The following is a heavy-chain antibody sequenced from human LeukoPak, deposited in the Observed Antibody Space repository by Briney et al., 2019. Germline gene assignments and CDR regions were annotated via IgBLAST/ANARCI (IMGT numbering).Heavy chain of an antibody. Sequence: GGSLRLSCAASGFTFSSYAMSWVRQAPGKGLEWVAVISYDGSNKYYADSVKGRFTISRDNSKNTLYLQMNSLRAEDTAVYYCARGNEYSSSSAAFDIWGQGTMVTVSS. D-gene: IGHD6-6*01. J-gene: IGHJ3*02. V-gene: IGHV3-30*04. CDR1: GFTFSSYA. CDR2: ISYDGSNK. CDR3: ARGNEYSSSSAAFDI.